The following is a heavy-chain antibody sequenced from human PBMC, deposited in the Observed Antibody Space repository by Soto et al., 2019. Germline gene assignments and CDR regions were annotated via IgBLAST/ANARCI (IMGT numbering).Heavy chain of an antibody. J-gene: IGHJ6*04. Sequence: GEIVEFGGGSVQPGGSLRLSCLTSRITFDDYAFHWVRQAPGKGLEWVSGISWNGDSVAYADSVKGRFSISRDNAKNSLSQQMESLRAEDTAFYYCAKGMGVNSRYDNYYYMNVWGKGTAVTVSS. CDR3: AKGMGVNSRYDNYYYMNV. D-gene: IGHD3-16*01. V-gene: IGHV3-9*01. CDR2: ISWNGDSV. CDR1: RITFDDYA.